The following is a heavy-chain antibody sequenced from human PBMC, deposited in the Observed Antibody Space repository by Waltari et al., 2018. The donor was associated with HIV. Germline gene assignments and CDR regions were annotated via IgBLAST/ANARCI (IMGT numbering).Heavy chain of an antibody. CDR2: IHPKSGDT. D-gene: IGHD3-22*01. Sequence: QVQLVQSGAEVKRPGASVKVSCKASGYTFTNYYIHWVRQAPGQGLEWMGWIHPKSGDTKYAQKFQGRVTMTRDTSISTAYLELSRLRSDDAALYYCALRGLKVDSSVYGPDYWGQGTLVTVSS. CDR1: GYTFTNYY. J-gene: IGHJ4*02. V-gene: IGHV1-2*02. CDR3: ALRGLKVDSSVYGPDY.